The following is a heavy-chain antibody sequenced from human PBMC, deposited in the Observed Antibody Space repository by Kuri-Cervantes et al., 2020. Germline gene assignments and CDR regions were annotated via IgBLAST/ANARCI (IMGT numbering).Heavy chain of an antibody. V-gene: IGHV1-8*01. J-gene: IGHJ6*02. Sequence: ASVKVSCKASAYTFTSYDINWVRQANGQGPEWMGWMNPNSGGTNYAQKFQGRVTMTRDTSIITAYMELSSLRSEDTAVYYCARDLGPIVAPLNYDYGMDVWGQGTTVTVSS. CDR1: AYTFTSYD. CDR2: MNPNSGGT. CDR3: ARDLGPIVAPLNYDYGMDV. D-gene: IGHD5-12*01.